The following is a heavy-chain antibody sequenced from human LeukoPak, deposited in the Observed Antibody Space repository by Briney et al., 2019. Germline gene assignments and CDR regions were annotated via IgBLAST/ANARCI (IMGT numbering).Heavy chain of an antibody. CDR2: ISSTGGTT. Sequence: GGSLRLSCAVSGLTFSSYAMSWVRLAPGKGLEWVSSISSTGGTTYYADAVKGRFTTSRDNSKNTLYLEMNSLRAEDTAAYFCAKDGSYGSSSYFYFDYWGQGTLVSVSS. J-gene: IGHJ4*02. V-gene: IGHV3-23*01. D-gene: IGHD2-15*01. CDR3: AKDGSYGSSSYFYFDY. CDR1: GLTFSSYA.